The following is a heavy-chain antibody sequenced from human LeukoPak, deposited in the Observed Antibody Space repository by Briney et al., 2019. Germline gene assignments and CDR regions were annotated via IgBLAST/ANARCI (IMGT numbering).Heavy chain of an antibody. Sequence: SETLSLTCTVSGGSINSGAYYWSWIRQHPGKGLEWIGYIYYSGSDYYNPSLKSRVTISVDTSKNQFSLKLSSVTAADTAVYYCAGCSGGSPIDAFHIWGQGTMVTVSS. CDR1: GGSINSGAYY. V-gene: IGHV4-31*03. D-gene: IGHD2-15*01. J-gene: IGHJ3*02. CDR3: AGCSGGSPIDAFHI. CDR2: IYYSGSD.